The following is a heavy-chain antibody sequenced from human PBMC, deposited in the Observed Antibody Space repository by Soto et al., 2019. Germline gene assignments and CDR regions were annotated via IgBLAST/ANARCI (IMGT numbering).Heavy chain of an antibody. J-gene: IGHJ5*02. D-gene: IGHD3-22*01. CDR3: ARDPTHLIVGTNWFDP. CDR2: IIPIFGTA. V-gene: IGHV1-69*01. Sequence: GXSVKVSCEASGGTFSSYAISWVRQAPVQGFEWMGGIIPIFGTANYAQKFQGRVTITADESTSTAYMELRSLRSEDTAVYYCARDPTHLIVGTNWFDPWGQGTLVTVSS. CDR1: GGTFSSYA.